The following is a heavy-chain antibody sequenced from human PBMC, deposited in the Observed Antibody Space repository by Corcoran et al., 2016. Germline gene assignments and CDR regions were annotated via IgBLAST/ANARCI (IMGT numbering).Heavy chain of an antibody. V-gene: IGHV4-4*02. CDR3: ARDGGYCSGGSCYGTGTNPVY. J-gene: IGHJ4*02. D-gene: IGHD2-15*01. CDR1: GGSISSSNW. CDR2: IYHSGST. Sequence: QVQLQESGPGLVKLSGTLSLPCAVSGGSISSSNWWSWVRQPPGKGLEWIGEIYHSGSTNYNPSLKSRVTISVDKSKNQFSLKLSSVTAADTAVYYAARDGGYCSGGSCYGTGTNPVYWGQGTMVTVSS.